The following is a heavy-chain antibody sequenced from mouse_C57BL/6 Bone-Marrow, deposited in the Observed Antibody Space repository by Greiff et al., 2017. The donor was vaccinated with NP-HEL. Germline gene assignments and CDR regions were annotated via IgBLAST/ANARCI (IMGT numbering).Heavy chain of an antibody. CDR1: GYTFTSYW. CDR2: IYPGSGST. Sequence: VQLQQPGAELVKPGASVKMSCKASGYTFTSYWITWVKQRPGQGLEWIGDIYPGSGSTNYNEKFQGKATLTADTSSNTAYLQLSSLTSEDTAIYYCTTCFDYWGQGTTLTVAS. D-gene: IGHD2-12*01. V-gene: IGHV1-55*01. J-gene: IGHJ2*01. CDR3: TTCFDY.